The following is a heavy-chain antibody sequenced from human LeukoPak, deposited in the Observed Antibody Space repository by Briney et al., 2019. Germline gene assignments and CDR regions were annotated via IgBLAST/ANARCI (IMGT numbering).Heavy chain of an antibody. J-gene: IGHJ6*02. CDR2: INPSGGST. V-gene: IGHV1-46*01. CDR1: GYTFTSYY. CDR3: AREYAIYSSSWYVSYYYGMDV. Sequence: GASVKVSCKASGYTFTSYYMHWVRQAPGQGLEWMGIINPSGGSTSYAQKFQGRVTMTRDTSTSTVYMELSSLRSEDTAVYYCAREYAIYSSSWYVSYYYGMDVWGQGTTVTVSS. D-gene: IGHD6-13*01.